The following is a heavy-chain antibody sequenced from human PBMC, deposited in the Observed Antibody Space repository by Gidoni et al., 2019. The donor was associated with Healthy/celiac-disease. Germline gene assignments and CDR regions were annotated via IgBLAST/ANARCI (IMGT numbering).Heavy chain of an antibody. D-gene: IGHD6-13*01. CDR3: ARAGDWQQLPYYFDY. J-gene: IGHJ4*02. CDR2: TYYRSKWYN. V-gene: IGHV6-1*01. CDR1: GDSLSSHSSA. Sequence: QVQLQQSGPGLVKPSQTLSLPCALSGDSLSSHSSAWNWIRQSPSRGLEWLGRTYYRSKWYNDYAVSVKSRITINPDTSKNQFSLQLNSVTPEDTAVYYCARAGDWQQLPYYFDYWGQGTLVTVSS.